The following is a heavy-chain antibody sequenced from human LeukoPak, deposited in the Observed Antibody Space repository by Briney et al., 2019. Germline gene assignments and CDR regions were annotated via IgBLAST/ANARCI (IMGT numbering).Heavy chain of an antibody. V-gene: IGHV3-23*01. Sequence: GGSLRLSCAASGFTFSSYAMSWVRQAPGKGLEWVPTISGSGGSTFYSDSVKGRFTISRDNSNNTLYLQMNSLRAEDTAVYYCAKLTLYCSSTLCHRGPDYWGQGTLVTVSS. D-gene: IGHD2-2*01. CDR3: AKLTLYCSSTLCHRGPDY. J-gene: IGHJ4*02. CDR1: GFTFSSYA. CDR2: ISGSGGST.